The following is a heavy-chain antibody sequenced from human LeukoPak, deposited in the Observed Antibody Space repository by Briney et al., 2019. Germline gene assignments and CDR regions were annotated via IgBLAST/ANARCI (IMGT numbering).Heavy chain of an antibody. CDR2: INGSGGRT. J-gene: IGHJ4*02. Sequence: GGSLRLSCIASGFTFSSSAMSWVRQAPGKGLEWVSDINGSGGRTYYADSVKGRFTISRDNSKSTLLLQMNSLRAEDTAVYYCAKAGGSSWYYFDYWGQGTLVTVSS. CDR3: AKAGGSSWYYFDY. CDR1: GFTFSSSA. V-gene: IGHV3-23*01. D-gene: IGHD6-13*01.